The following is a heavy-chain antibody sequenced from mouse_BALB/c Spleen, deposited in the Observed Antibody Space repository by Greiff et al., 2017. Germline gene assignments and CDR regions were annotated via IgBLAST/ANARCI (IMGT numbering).Heavy chain of an antibody. CDR1: GFTFSSYT. D-gene: IGHD2-4*01. Sequence: EVKLVESGGGLVQPGGSLKLSCAASGFTFSSYTMSWVRQTPEKRLEWVAYISNGGGSTYYPDTVKGRFTISRDNAKNPLYLQMSSLKSEDTAMYYCAGYDYDGYAMDYWGQGTSVTVSS. J-gene: IGHJ4*01. V-gene: IGHV5-12-2*01. CDR3: AGYDYDGYAMDY. CDR2: ISNGGGST.